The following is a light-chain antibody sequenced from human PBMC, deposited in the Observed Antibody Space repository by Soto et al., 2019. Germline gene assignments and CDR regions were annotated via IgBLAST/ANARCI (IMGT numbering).Light chain of an antibody. CDR2: EGS. Sequence: QSALTQPASVSGSPGQSITISCTGTSSDVGNYNLASWYQQHPGKAPKLMIYEGSRRPSGVSNRFSGSKSGNTASLTISGLQAEDQADYYCCSYAGSKTFVVFGGGTKVTVL. J-gene: IGLJ3*02. CDR1: SSDVGNYNL. CDR3: CSYAGSKTFVV. V-gene: IGLV2-23*03.